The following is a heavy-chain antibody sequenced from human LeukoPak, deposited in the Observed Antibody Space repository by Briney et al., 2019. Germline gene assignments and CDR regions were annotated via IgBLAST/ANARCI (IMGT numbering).Heavy chain of an antibody. CDR2: IESKTDGGTT. D-gene: IGHD3-10*01. CDR3: TTYGSGRKFDY. Sequence: GGSLRLSCATSGFIFDDHGMSWVRQIPGKGLEWVGRIESKTDGGTTDYAAPVKGRFTISRDDSTNTLYLQMNSLKSEDTAVYYCTTYGSGRKFDYWGQGILVTVSS. J-gene: IGHJ4*02. V-gene: IGHV3-15*04. CDR1: GFIFDDHG.